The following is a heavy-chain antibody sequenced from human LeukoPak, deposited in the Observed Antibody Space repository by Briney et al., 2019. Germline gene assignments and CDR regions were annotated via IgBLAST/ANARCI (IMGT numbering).Heavy chain of an antibody. J-gene: IGHJ4*02. Sequence: PSETLSLTCTVAGGSISSGNYFWSWIRQPPGKGLEWIGYIYDSGSTNYDPSLKSRVTISVDTSKNQFSLKLSSVTAADTAVYYCARGGSDTYYDFWSGYWYYFDYWGQGTLVTVSS. V-gene: IGHV4-30-4*01. CDR1: GGSISSGNYF. CDR3: ARGGSDTYYDFWSGYWYYFDY. CDR2: IYDSGST. D-gene: IGHD3-3*01.